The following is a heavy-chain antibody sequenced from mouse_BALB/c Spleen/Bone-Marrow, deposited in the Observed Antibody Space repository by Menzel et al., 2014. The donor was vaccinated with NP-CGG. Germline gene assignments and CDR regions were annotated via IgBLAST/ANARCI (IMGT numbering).Heavy chain of an antibody. CDR1: GYSFTGYT. V-gene: IGHV1-26*01. D-gene: IGHD1-1*01. Sequence: EVKVVESGPELVKPGASMKISCKASGYSFTGYTMNWVKQSHGKNLEWIGLINPYNGGTSYNQKFKGKATLTVDKSSSTAYMALLSLTSEDSAVYYCARENYGSSYGFAYWGQGTLVTVSA. CDR2: INPYNGGT. J-gene: IGHJ3*01. CDR3: ARENYGSSYGFAY.